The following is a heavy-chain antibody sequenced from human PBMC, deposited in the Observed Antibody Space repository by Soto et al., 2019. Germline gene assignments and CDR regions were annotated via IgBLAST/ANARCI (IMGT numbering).Heavy chain of an antibody. D-gene: IGHD2-15*01. Sequence: QVQLVESGGGVVQPGRSLRLSCAASGFTFGRYVIHWLRPAPGKGLEWVAAMSYDGGSQYYTDSVKGRFTISRDNSKNTLDLQMSSLRPEATATYYCARVLVDVTINSAFDVWGQGTIVTVSS. J-gene: IGHJ3*01. CDR2: MSYDGGSQ. CDR3: ARVLVDVTINSAFDV. V-gene: IGHV3-30-3*01. CDR1: GFTFGRYV.